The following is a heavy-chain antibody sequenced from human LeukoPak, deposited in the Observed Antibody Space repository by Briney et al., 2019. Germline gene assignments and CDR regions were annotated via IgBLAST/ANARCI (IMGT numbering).Heavy chain of an antibody. CDR2: IRGSGEST. CDR1: GDTLSSYP. D-gene: IGHD3-9*01. J-gene: IGHJ4*02. V-gene: IGHV3-23*01. CDR3: PIDGAAGETSGFGD. Sequence: GGSLRLSCAGSGDTLSSYPMSWVRQAPRKGVECVSSIRGSGESTYYADSVRARFPISRDRPKNTLSLEVNSLRAEDTAVYYCPIDGAAGETSGFGDWGQGTLVSVSS.